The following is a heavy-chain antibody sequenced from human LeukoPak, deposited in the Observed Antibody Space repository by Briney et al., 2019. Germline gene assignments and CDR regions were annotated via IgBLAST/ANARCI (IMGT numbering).Heavy chain of an antibody. CDR1: GYTFTSYG. V-gene: IGHV1-2*02. CDR3: ARENIAVAGTVDY. D-gene: IGHD6-19*01. CDR2: INPNSGGT. Sequence: GASVKVSCKASGYTFTSYGISWVRQAPGQGLEWMGWINPNSGGTNYAQKFQGRVTMTRDTSISTAYMELSRLRSDDTAVYYCARENIAVAGTVDYWGQGTLVTVSS. J-gene: IGHJ4*02.